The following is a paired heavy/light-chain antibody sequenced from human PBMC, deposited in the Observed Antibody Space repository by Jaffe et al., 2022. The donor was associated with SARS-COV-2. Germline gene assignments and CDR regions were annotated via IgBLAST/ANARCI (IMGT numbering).Light chain of an antibody. CDR2: KVS. Sequence: DVVMTQSPLSLPVTLGQPASISCRSSQSLVYSDGNTYLNWFQQRPGQSPRRLIYKVSNRDSGVPDRFSGSGSGTDFTLKISRVEAEDVGVYYCMQGTHWPPTFGGGTKVEIK. J-gene: IGKJ4*01. CDR3: MQGTHWPPT. CDR1: QSLVYSDGNTY. V-gene: IGKV2-30*01.
Heavy chain of an antibody. J-gene: IGHJ4*02. D-gene: IGHD3-22*01. CDR2: ISAYNGNT. CDR1: GYTFTSYG. V-gene: IGHV1-18*01. Sequence: QVQLVQSGAEVKKPGASVKVSCKASGYTFTSYGISWVRQAPGQGLEWMGWISAYNGNTNYAQKLQGRVTMTTDTSTSTAYMELRSLRSDDTAVYYCARSYYYDSSGYPVPFYFDYWGQGTLVTVSS. CDR3: ARSYYYDSSGYPVPFYFDY.